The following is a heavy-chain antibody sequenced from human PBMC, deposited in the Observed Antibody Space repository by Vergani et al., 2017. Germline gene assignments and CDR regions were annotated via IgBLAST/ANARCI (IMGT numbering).Heavy chain of an antibody. Sequence: EVQLVESGGGLVKPGGSLRLSCAASGFTFSSYSMNWVRQAPGKGLEWVSSNSSSSSYIYYADSVKGRFTISRDNAKNSLYLQMNSLRAEDTAVYYCARSSIAARPWGFGFDYWGQGTLVTVSS. V-gene: IGHV3-21*01. CDR1: GFTFSSYS. D-gene: IGHD6-6*01. CDR2: NSSSSSYI. J-gene: IGHJ4*02. CDR3: ARSSIAARPWGFGFDY.